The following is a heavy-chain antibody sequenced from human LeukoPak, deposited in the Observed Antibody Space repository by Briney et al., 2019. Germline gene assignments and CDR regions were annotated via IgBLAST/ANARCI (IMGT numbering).Heavy chain of an antibody. J-gene: IGHJ4*02. CDR3: VKDQPVAHF. D-gene: IGHD6-19*01. CDR2: ISSSSSYI. V-gene: IGHV3-21*01. CDR1: GFTFSSYS. Sequence: PGGSLRLSCAASGFTFSSYSMNWVRQAPGKGLEWVSSISSSSSYIYCADSVKGRFTISRDLSKNTLYLQMTSLRPEDTAVYYCVKDQPVAHFWGPGTLVTVSS.